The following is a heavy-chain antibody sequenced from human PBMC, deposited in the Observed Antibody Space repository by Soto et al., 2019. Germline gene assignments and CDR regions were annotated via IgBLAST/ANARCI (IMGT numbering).Heavy chain of an antibody. CDR2: IYPGDSDT. V-gene: IGHV5-51*01. CDR3: ARVFDFWSGYRGYYFDY. CDR1: GYSFTSYW. Sequence: LGESLKISCKGSGYSFTSYWIGWVRQMPGKGLEWMGIIYPGDSDTRYSPSFQGQVTISADKSISTAYLQWSSLKASDTAMYYCARVFDFWSGYRGYYFDYWGQGTLVT. D-gene: IGHD3-3*01. J-gene: IGHJ4*02.